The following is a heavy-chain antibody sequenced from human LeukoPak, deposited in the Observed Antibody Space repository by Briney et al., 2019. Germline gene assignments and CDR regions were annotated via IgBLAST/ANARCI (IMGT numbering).Heavy chain of an antibody. CDR2: FFLKGST. CDR3: ARVARCTSCFDVYY. Sequence: SETLSLTCTVSGYAITSAYYWGWIRQPPGKGLEWIGSFFLKGSTYYNPSLKSRVTISVDTSKNQFSLTLSSVTAADTAVYYCARVARCTSCFDVYYWGQGTLVTVSS. V-gene: IGHV4-38-2*02. CDR1: GYAITSAYY. D-gene: IGHD2-2*01. J-gene: IGHJ4*02.